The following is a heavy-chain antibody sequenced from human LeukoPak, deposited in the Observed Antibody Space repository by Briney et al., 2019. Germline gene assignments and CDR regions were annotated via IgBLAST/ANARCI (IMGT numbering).Heavy chain of an antibody. J-gene: IGHJ4*02. CDR1: GFTFSSYS. CDR2: ISSGSVTI. D-gene: IGHD2-15*01. CDR3: ARLYCSGGSCPQDY. V-gene: IGHV3-48*02. Sequence: PGGSLRLSCTVSGFTFSSYSMNWVRQAPGKGLEWVSYISSGSVTIYYADSVKGRFTISRDNAKNSLYLQMNSLRDEDTAVYYCARLYCSGGSCPQDYWGRGTLVTVPS.